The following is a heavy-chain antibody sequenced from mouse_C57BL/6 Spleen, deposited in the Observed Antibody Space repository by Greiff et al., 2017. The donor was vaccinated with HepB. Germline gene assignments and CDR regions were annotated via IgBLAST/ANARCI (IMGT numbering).Heavy chain of an antibody. V-gene: IGHV1-64*01. CDR3: ARAGGSSYDYFDY. D-gene: IGHD1-1*01. CDR1: GYTFTSYW. CDR2: IHPNSGST. J-gene: IGHJ2*01. Sequence: QVQLQQPGAELVKPGASVKLSCKASGYTFTSYWMHWVKQRPGQGLEWIGMIHPNSGSTNYNEKFKSKATLTVDKSSRTAYMQLSSLTSEDSAVYSCARAGGSSYDYFDYWGQGTTLTVSS.